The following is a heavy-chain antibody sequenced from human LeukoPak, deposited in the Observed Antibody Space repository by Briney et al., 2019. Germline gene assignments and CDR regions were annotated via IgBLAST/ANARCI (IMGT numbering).Heavy chain of an antibody. J-gene: IGHJ3*02. V-gene: IGHV5-51*01. Sequence: GESLKISCKTSGYSFITYWIGWVRQMPGKGLEWVGVIFPPDSDTRYSPSFQGQVTISADKSISTAYLQWSSLKASDTAMYYCARRDGYGAYDIWGQGTMVTVSS. CDR2: IFPPDSDT. D-gene: IGHD5-24*01. CDR1: GYSFITYW. CDR3: ARRDGYGAYDI.